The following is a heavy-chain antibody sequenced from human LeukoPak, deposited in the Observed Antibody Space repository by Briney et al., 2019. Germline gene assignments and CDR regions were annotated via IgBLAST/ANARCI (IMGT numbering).Heavy chain of an antibody. CDR2: ISSSSSTI. J-gene: IGHJ6*03. V-gene: IGHV3-48*01. D-gene: IGHD2-2*01. Sequence: PGGSLRLSCAASGFTFSSYSMNWVRQAPGKGLEWVSYISSSSSTIYYADSVKGRFTISRDNAKNSLYLQMSSLRAEDTAVYYCAREEYQLLPDYYYMDVWGKGTTVIVSS. CDR1: GFTFSSYS. CDR3: AREEYQLLPDYYYMDV.